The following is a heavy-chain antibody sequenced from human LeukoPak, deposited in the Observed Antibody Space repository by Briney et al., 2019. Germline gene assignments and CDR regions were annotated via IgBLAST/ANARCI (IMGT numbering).Heavy chain of an antibody. CDR3: ARHREWLVQGWQFDY. V-gene: IGHV4-39*01. CDR2: IYYSRST. Sequence: SETLSLTCTVSGGSFSSSSYYWGWLRQPPGMGLEWIGSIYYSRSTYYNPSLKRPVTISVATSKNQLSLKPRTVTAADTAVYYWARHREWLVQGWQFDYWGQGTLVTVSS. J-gene: IGHJ4*02. D-gene: IGHD6-19*01. CDR1: GGSFSSSSYY.